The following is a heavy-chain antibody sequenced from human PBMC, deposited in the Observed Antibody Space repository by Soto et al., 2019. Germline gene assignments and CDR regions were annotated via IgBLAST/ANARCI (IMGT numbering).Heavy chain of an antibody. CDR2: IYYNVNT. V-gene: IGHV4-59*12. CDR1: GVSIRSYY. J-gene: IGHJ4*02. CDR3: AVYYYDSSGSLGPFAS. Sequence: SETLSLTCWGSGVSIRSYYWSSFRQPPGKGLELIGYIYYNVNTNNNPSLKSRITISVDTSKHQFSPTPTAVTAADPAVYYCAVYYYDSSGSLGPFASWGQGTLVTVSS. D-gene: IGHD3-22*01.